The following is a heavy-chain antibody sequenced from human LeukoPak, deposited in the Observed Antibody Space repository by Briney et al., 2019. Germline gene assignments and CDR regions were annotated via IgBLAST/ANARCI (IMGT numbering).Heavy chain of an antibody. J-gene: IGHJ4*02. CDR3: ARAPRGGALDY. CDR2: ISSSSSYI. V-gene: IGHV3-21*01. CDR1: GFTLSSYW. Sequence: GGSLRLSCAASGFTLSSYWMHWVRQAPGKGLEWVSSISSSSSYIYYADSVKGRFTISRDNAKNSLYLQMNSLRAEDTAVYYCARAPRGGALDYWGQGTLVTVSS. D-gene: IGHD3-16*01.